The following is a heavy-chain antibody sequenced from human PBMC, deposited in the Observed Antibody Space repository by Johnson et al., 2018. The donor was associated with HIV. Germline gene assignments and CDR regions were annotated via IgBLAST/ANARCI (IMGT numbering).Heavy chain of an antibody. J-gene: IGHJ3*02. CDR1: GFTFSSYG. Sequence: QVQLVESGGGVVQPGRSLRLSCAASGFTFSSYGIYWVRQAPGKGLEWVTVISYDGSNKYYADSVKGRFTISRDNSKNTLYLQMNSLRAEDTAVYYCARGGNEIDAFDIWGQGTMVTVSS. D-gene: IGHD1-1*01. CDR2: ISYDGSNK. V-gene: IGHV3-30*03. CDR3: ARGGNEIDAFDI.